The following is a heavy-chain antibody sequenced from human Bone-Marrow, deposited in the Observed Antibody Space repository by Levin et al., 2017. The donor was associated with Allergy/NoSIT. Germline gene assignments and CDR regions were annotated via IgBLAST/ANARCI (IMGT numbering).Heavy chain of an antibody. CDR3: AMNIADYYYMDV. Sequence: ASVKVSCKASGYTFSIYYMHWVRQAPGQGLEWMGWINPKSGGTNYAQKFQGRVTLTREMSINTAYMEVSRLTSDDTAVYYCAMNIADYYYMDVWGKGTTVTVSS. V-gene: IGHV1-2*02. CDR2: INPKSGGT. CDR1: GYTFSIYY. J-gene: IGHJ6*03. D-gene: IGHD2/OR15-2a*01.